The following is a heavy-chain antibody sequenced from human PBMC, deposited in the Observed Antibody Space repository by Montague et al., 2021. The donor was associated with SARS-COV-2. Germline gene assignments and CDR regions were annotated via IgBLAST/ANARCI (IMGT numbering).Heavy chain of an antibody. CDR3: AKGVGQKSSAVDY. CDR2: IHSGASYA. CDR1: GFTFSSHD. D-gene: IGHD1-26*01. V-gene: IGHV3-23*03. J-gene: IGHJ4*02. Sequence: SLRLSCAASGFTFSSHDMTWVRQVPGKGLEWVSIIHSGASYASYAGSVKGRFTISRDNSKNTLYLQMNSLRAEDTAVYYCAKGVGQKSSAVDYWGQGTQVTVSS.